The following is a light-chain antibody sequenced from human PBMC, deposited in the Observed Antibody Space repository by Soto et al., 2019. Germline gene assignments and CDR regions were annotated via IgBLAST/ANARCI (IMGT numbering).Light chain of an antibody. CDR2: DAS. J-gene: IGKJ1*01. CDR3: QQYGGSRT. V-gene: IGKV3-11*01. Sequence: EIVLTQSPATLSLSPGERATLSCRASQSVSSYLAWYQQKPGQAPRLLIYDASNRATGIPARFSGSGSGTDFTLTISRLEPEDFAVYYCQQYGGSRTVGQGTKVDIK. CDR1: QSVSSY.